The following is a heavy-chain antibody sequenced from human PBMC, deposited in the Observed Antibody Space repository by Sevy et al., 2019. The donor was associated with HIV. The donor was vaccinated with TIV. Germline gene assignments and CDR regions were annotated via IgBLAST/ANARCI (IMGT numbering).Heavy chain of an antibody. CDR2: ISSSSSTI. Sequence: GGSLRLSCAASGFTFSSYSMNWVRQAPGKGLEWVSYISSSSSTIYYADSVKGRFTISRDNAKNSLYLQMNSLRDEDTAVYYCARDRDYDISGDYYGMDVWGQGTTVTVSS. CDR1: GFTFSSYS. CDR3: ARDRDYDISGDYYGMDV. D-gene: IGHD3-22*01. J-gene: IGHJ6*02. V-gene: IGHV3-48*02.